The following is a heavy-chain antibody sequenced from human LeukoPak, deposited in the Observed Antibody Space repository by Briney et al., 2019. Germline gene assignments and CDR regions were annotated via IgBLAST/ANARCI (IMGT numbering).Heavy chain of an antibody. CDR1: GYTFTSYG. J-gene: IGHJ4*02. D-gene: IGHD1-26*01. CDR3: ARDLHGGGVGAA. Sequence: ASVKVSCKASGYTFTSYGISWVRQAPGQGLEWMGWMSVYNGNTNYAQKVQGRVTMTADTSTNTAYMDLRSLKLEDTAVYYCARDLHGGGVGAARGQGTLVSVSS. V-gene: IGHV1-18*01. CDR2: MSVYNGNT.